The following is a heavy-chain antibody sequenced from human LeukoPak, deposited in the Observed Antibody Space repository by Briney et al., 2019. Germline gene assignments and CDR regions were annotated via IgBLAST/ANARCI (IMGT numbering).Heavy chain of an antibody. D-gene: IGHD6-13*01. CDR2: ISYDGSNK. J-gene: IGHJ2*01. Sequence: GRSLRLSCAASGFTFSSYGMHWVRQAPGKGLEWVAVISYDGSNKYYADSVKGRFTISRDNSKNTLYLQMNSLRAEDTAVYYCAKGLVSSSWYFDLWGRGTLVTVSS. CDR3: AKGLVSSSWYFDL. V-gene: IGHV3-30*18. CDR1: GFTFSSYG.